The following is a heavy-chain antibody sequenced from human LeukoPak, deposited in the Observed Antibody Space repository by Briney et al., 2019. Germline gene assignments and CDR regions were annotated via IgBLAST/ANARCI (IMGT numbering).Heavy chain of an antibody. CDR1: GFTFDDYA. V-gene: IGHV3-9*01. CDR2: ISWNSGSI. D-gene: IGHD2-2*02. CDR3: ARDRCSSTSCHIDY. Sequence: GRSLRLSCSASGFTFDDYAMHWVRQAPGKGLEWVSGISWNSGSIAYGDSVRGRFTISRDNAKNSVYLQMNSLRAEDTAVYYCARDRCSSTSCHIDYWGQGTLVTVSS. J-gene: IGHJ4*02.